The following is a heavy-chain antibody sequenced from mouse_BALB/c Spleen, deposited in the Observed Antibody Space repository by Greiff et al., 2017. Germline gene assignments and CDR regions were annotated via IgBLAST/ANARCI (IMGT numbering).Heavy chain of an antibody. D-gene: IGHD2-3*01. CDR3: ARVYDGYDY. V-gene: IGHV1S81*02. CDR2: INPSNGRT. J-gene: IGHJ2*01. CDR1: GYTFTSYW. Sequence: VQLQQPGAELVKPGASVKLSCKASGYTFTSYWMHWVKQRPGQGLEWIGEINPSNGRTNYNEKFKSKATLTVDKSSSTAYMQLSSLTSEDSAVYYCARVYDGYDYWGQGTTLTVSS.